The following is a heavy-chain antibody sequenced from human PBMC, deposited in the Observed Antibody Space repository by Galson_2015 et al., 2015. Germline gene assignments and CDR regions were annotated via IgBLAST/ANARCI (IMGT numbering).Heavy chain of an antibody. CDR2: IWHDGNNK. J-gene: IGHJ4*02. CDR1: GFSFSNYG. CDR3: ARKIKGRWYYFDY. V-gene: IGHV3-33*01. D-gene: IGHD4-23*01. Sequence: SLRLSCAASGFSFSNYGMHWVRQAPGKGLEWLAVIWHDGNNKYYADSVKGRFTISRDNPKNTLFLQMNSLRAEDTALYYCARKIKGRWYYFDYWGQGTLVTVSS.